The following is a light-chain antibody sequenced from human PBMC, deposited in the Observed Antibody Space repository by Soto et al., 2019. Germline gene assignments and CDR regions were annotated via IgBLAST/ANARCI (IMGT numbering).Light chain of an antibody. J-gene: IGKJ5*01. CDR1: QSVSSSY. CDR3: QQRLSWPIT. V-gene: IGKV3D-20*02. Sequence: EIVLTQSPVTLSLSPWGRATLSCRASQSVSSSYLAWYQQKPGQAPRLLIYGASSRATGIPDRFSGSGSGTDFTLTISRLEPEDFAVYYCQQRLSWPITFGQGTRLEIK. CDR2: GAS.